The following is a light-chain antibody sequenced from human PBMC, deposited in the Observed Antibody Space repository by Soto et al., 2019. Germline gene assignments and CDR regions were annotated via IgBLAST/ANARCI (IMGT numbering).Light chain of an antibody. CDR2: AAS. CDR1: ESINSN. J-gene: IGKJ1*01. V-gene: IGKV3D-15*01. Sequence: EPVLTQSPAILSVSPGERGSLSCRASESINSNLAWYQQKPGQPPRLLIYAASTRATDIPARFSGSGSETEFTLISNGLRSQHFAVNYCQQYNFWGRTFGQWTK. CDR3: QQYNFWGRT.